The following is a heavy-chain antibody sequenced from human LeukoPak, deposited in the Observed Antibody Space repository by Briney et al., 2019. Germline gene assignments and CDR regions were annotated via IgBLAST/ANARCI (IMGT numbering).Heavy chain of an antibody. Sequence: GASVKVSCKASGGTFSSYAISWVRQAPGQGLEWMGGIIPIFGTANYAQKFQGRVTITADESTSTAYMELSSLRSEDTAVYYCARSADYGGNSNYFDYWGQGTLVTVPS. J-gene: IGHJ4*02. D-gene: IGHD4-23*01. CDR2: IIPIFGTA. CDR3: ARSADYGGNSNYFDY. CDR1: GGTFSSYA. V-gene: IGHV1-69*13.